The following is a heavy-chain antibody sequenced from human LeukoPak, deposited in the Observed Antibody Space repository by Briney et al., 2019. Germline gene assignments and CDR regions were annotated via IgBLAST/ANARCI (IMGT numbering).Heavy chain of an antibody. Sequence: GGSLRLSCAASGFTFNSYAMSWVRQAPWERLQWVSGISDSGGNTYYADSVKGRFTISRDNAKNSLYLQMNSLRAEDTAVYYCARNGDFGELLRNWFDPWGQGTLVTVSS. J-gene: IGHJ5*02. CDR3: ARNGDFGELLRNWFDP. CDR1: GFTFNSYA. D-gene: IGHD3-10*01. CDR2: ISDSGGNT. V-gene: IGHV3-21*01.